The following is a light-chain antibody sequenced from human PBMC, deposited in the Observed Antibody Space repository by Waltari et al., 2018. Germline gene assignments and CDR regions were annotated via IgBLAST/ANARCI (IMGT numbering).Light chain of an antibody. J-gene: IGLJ3*02. CDR1: RLGDKY. CDR3: QAWDTSTTAAV. CDR2: HDN. V-gene: IGLV3-1*01. Sequence: SYELTQPPSVSVSPGQTASITCSGHRLGDKYVSWYQHKPGQSPVLVIYHDNRRPSGIPERCTGTNSGNTATLTISGTQAMDEADFYCQAWDTSTTAAVFGGGTKLTVL.